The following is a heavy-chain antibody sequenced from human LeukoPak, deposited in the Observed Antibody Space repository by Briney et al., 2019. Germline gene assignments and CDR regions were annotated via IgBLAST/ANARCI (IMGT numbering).Heavy chain of an antibody. CDR3: ARDLLDVGGSYYDY. V-gene: IGHV4-39*07. Sequence: PSETLSLTCTVSGGSISSTGYYWGWIRQPPGKGLDWIGSIYYSGSTYCNPSLKSRVTISVDTSKNQFSLKLSPVTAADTAVYYCARDLLDVGGSYYDYWGQGTLVTVSS. CDR2: IYYSGST. J-gene: IGHJ4*02. CDR1: GGSISSTGYY. D-gene: IGHD3-16*01.